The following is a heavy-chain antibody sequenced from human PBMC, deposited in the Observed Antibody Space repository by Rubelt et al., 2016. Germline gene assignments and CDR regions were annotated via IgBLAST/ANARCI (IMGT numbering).Heavy chain of an antibody. J-gene: IGHJ4*02. V-gene: IGHV4-34*01. D-gene: IGHD2-2*01. CDR3: ARTPAVPAAFDY. CDR2: INHSGST. Sequence: KGLEWIGEINHSGSTNYNPSLKSRVTISVDTSKNQFSLKLSSVTAADTAVYYCARTPAVPAAFDYWGQGTLVTVSS.